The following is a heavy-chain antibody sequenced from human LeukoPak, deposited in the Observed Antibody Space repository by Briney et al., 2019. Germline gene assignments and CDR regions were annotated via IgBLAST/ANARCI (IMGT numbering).Heavy chain of an antibody. CDR2: ISGSGGST. D-gene: IGHD2-2*01. CDR1: GCTFSSYA. Sequence: GWSLRLSCAASGCTFSSYAMHWVRQAPGKGLEWVSAISGSGGSTYYADSVKGRFTISRDNSKNTLYLQMNSLRAEDTAVYYCAKKGSTSCYDYWGQGTLVTVSS. J-gene: IGHJ4*02. V-gene: IGHV3-23*01. CDR3: AKKGSTSCYDY.